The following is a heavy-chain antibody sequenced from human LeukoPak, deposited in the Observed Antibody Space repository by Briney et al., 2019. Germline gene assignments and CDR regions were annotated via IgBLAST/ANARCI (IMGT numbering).Heavy chain of an antibody. CDR2: ISSGSYYI. J-gene: IGHJ4*02. Sequence: GGSLRLSCAASGFTFSSYGMNWVRQAPGKGLEWVSCISSGSYYIYYADSMKGRFTISRDNAKNSLYLQMNGLRAEDTAVYYCARDSLYGGFDYWGQGTLVTVSS. CDR3: ARDSLYGGFDY. D-gene: IGHD4-23*01. CDR1: GFTFSSYG. V-gene: IGHV3-21*01.